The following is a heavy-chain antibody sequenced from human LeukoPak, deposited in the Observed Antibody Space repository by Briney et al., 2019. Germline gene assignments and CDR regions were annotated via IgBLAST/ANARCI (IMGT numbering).Heavy chain of an antibody. CDR2: INHSGST. CDR1: GGSFSDYY. J-gene: IGHJ4*02. V-gene: IGHV4-34*01. D-gene: IGHD6-19*01. CDR3: ARALGSGWSQRE. Sequence: SETLSLTCAVYGGSFSDYYWSWIRQPPEKGLEWIGEINHSGSTNYNPPLKSRVTISVDTSKNQFSLKLTSVTAADTAVYYCARALGSGWSQREWGQGTLVTVSS.